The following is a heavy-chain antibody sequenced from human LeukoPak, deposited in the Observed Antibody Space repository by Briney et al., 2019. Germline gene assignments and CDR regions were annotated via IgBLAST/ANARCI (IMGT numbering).Heavy chain of an antibody. D-gene: IGHD6-13*01. CDR1: GGSFSSYY. Sequence: SSETLSLTCAVYGGSFSSYYWSWIRQPPGKGLEWIGYIYYSGSTNYNPSLKSRVTISVDTSKNQFSLKLSSVTAADTAVYYCASLGRAYSSSWFYFDYWGQGTLVTVSS. CDR2: IYYSGST. CDR3: ASLGRAYSSSWFYFDY. V-gene: IGHV4-59*01. J-gene: IGHJ4*02.